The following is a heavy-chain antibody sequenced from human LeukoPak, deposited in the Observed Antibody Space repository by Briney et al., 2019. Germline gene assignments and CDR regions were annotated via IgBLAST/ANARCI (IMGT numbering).Heavy chain of an antibody. Sequence: SVKVSCKASGGTFSSYAISWVRQAPGQGLEWMGGIIPIFGTANYAQKLQGRVTMTTDTSTSTAYMELRSLRSDDTAVYYCARDLAYSSGWYSFDYWGQGTLVTVSS. CDR3: ARDLAYSSGWYSFDY. J-gene: IGHJ4*02. V-gene: IGHV1-69*05. CDR2: IIPIFGTA. D-gene: IGHD6-19*01. CDR1: GGTFSSYA.